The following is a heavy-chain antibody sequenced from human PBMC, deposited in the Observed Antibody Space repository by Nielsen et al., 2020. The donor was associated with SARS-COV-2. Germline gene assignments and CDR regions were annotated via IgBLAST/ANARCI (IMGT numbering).Heavy chain of an antibody. Sequence: GGSLRLSCAASGFTFSGPAMHWVRQASGKGLEWVGRIRSRLNSYATAYAASVKGRFTISRDDSSNTAYLQMNSLKTEDTAVYYCARQDSSGWFKYYYCMDVWGKGTTVTVSS. D-gene: IGHD6-19*01. V-gene: IGHV3-73*01. J-gene: IGHJ6*03. CDR2: IRSRLNSYAT. CDR3: ARQDSSGWFKYYYCMDV. CDR1: GFTFSGPA.